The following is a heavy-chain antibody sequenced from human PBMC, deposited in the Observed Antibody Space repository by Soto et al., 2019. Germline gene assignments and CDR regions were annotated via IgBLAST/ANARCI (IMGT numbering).Heavy chain of an antibody. Sequence: QITLKESGPTLMKPTQTLTLTCTFSGFSLSTSGVGVGWIRQPPGKALEWLALIYWNDDKRYSPCLKSRLTISKDTSKNQVVLTMTNMDHVDTATYYCAHRQFTFGGDISADYWGQGTLVTVSS. V-gene: IGHV2-5*01. CDR2: IYWNDDK. D-gene: IGHD3-16*02. J-gene: IGHJ4*02. CDR1: GFSLSTSGVG. CDR3: AHRQFTFGGDISADY.